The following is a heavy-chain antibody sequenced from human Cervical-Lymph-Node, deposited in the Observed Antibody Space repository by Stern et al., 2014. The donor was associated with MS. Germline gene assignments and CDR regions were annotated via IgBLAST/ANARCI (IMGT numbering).Heavy chain of an antibody. V-gene: IGHV3-53*01. CDR3: AKSLRSIK. CDR1: GFTVSTNY. Sequence: EVQLVESGGGLIQPGGSLRLSCAASGFTVSTNYMSWVRQAPGQGLECVSVMYGGGSTYYADSVKGRYTITRDNSKNMLYLHMNSLRPDDTAVYYCAKSLRSIKWGQGTLVTVSS. J-gene: IGHJ4*02. CDR2: MYGGGST.